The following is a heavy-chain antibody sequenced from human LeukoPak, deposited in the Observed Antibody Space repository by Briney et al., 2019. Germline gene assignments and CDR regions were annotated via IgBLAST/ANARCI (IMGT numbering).Heavy chain of an antibody. V-gene: IGHV3-23*01. D-gene: IGHD2-15*01. J-gene: IGHJ4*02. CDR1: GFTFTSYA. CDR2: TSGSGGST. CDR3: AKESTVVTGLGAFDY. Sequence: GGSLRLSCAASGFTFTSYAMSWVRQAPGEGLGWVSATSGSGGSTYYADSVKGRFTISRDNSKNTLYLQMNSLRAQTTAVNNCAKESTVVTGLGAFDYWGQGTLVTVSS.